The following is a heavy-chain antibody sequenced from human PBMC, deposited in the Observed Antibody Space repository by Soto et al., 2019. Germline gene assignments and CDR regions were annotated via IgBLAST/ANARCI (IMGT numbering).Heavy chain of an antibody. D-gene: IGHD6-13*01. CDR1: GYSFSNYW. CDR3: ARAPGMADFDY. J-gene: IGHJ4*02. Sequence: GESLKLSCKGSGYSFSNYWIGWVRQMPGKGLEWMGIIYPGDSITTYSPSFQGLVTISADKSINTAYLQWNSLRASDTAIYFCARAPGMADFDYWGQGTLVTVSS. V-gene: IGHV5-51*01. CDR2: IYPGDSIT.